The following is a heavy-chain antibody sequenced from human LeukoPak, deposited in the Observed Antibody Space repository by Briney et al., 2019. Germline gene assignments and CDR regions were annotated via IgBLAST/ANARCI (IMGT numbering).Heavy chain of an antibody. V-gene: IGHV1-69*05. D-gene: IGHD2-2*01. CDR2: IIPIFGTA. J-gene: IGHJ5*02. CDR3: ARDGCSSTSCYSGWFDP. Sequence: SVKVSCKASGGTFSSYAISWVRQAPGQGLEWMGGIIPIFGTANYAQKFQGRVTITTDESTSTAYMGLSSLRSEDTAVYYCARDGCSSTSCYSGWFDPWGQGTLVTVSS. CDR1: GGTFSSYA.